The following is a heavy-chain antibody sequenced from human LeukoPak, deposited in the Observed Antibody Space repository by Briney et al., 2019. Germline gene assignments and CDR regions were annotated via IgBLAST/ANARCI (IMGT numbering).Heavy chain of an antibody. CDR2: IYHSGST. V-gene: IGHV4-38-2*02. CDR3: ARDSKQDTAMVY. CDR1: GYSISSGYY. J-gene: IGHJ4*02. Sequence: NPSETLSLTCAVSGYSISSGYYWGWIRQPPGKGLEWIGGIYHSGSTYYNPSLKSRVTISVDTSKNQFSLKLSSVTAADTAVYYCARDSKQDTAMVYWGQGTLVTVSS. D-gene: IGHD5-18*01.